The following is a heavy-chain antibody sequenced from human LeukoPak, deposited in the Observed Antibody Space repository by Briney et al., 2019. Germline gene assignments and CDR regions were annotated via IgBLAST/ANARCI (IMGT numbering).Heavy chain of an antibody. CDR1: RFTFSGYS. D-gene: IGHD6-13*01. V-gene: IGHV3-48*02. CDR3: AREGSSWSGGNWFDP. J-gene: IGHJ5*02. CDR2: ISSTSSTT. Sequence: GGSLRLSCAASRFTFSGYSMNWVRQAPGKGLEWVSKISSTSSTTYYADSVKGRFTISRDNANNSLYLQMNSLRDGDTAVYYCAREGSSWSGGNWFDPWGQGTLVTVSS.